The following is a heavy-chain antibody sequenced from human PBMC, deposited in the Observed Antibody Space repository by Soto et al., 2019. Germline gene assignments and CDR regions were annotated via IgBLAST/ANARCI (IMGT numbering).Heavy chain of an antibody. V-gene: IGHV3-33*01. CDR1: GFTFSSYV. CDR2: IWYDGSNK. D-gene: IGHD4-17*01. J-gene: IGHJ4*02. Sequence: QVQLVESGGGVVQPGRSLRLSCAASGFTFSSYVMHWVRQAPGKGLEWVAVIWYDGSNKYYADSVKGRFTISRDNSKNPLYLQMNSLRAEDTAVYYCAREPSMYGDYWATCGYWGQGTLVTVSS. CDR3: AREPSMYGDYWATCGY.